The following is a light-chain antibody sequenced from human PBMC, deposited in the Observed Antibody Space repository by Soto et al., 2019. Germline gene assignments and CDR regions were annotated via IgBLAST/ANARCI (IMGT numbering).Light chain of an antibody. CDR2: NNN. CDR3: ASWDDTLNGPYV. V-gene: IGLV1-44*01. Sequence: QSVLTQPPSASGTPGQRVTISCSGSNSNIGSNSVNWYQQLPGTTPKLLIYNNNQRPSGVPDRFFGSKSGTSASLVISGLQSEDEANYYCASWDDTLNGPYVFGTGPKLTVL. J-gene: IGLJ1*01. CDR1: NSNIGSNS.